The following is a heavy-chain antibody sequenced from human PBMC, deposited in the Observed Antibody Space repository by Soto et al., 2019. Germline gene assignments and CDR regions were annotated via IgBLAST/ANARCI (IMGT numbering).Heavy chain of an antibody. CDR2: ISGSGGNR. CDR3: ARLGVATGTDY. J-gene: IGHJ4*02. Sequence: GGSLRLSCAASGFTFSTYAMSWVRQAPGKGLEWVSGISGSGGNRYYADSVKGRFTISRDNSKNTLHLQMKSLRGEDTAVYYCARLGVATGTDYWGQGTLVTVSS. D-gene: IGHD5-12*01. V-gene: IGHV3-23*01. CDR1: GFTFSTYA.